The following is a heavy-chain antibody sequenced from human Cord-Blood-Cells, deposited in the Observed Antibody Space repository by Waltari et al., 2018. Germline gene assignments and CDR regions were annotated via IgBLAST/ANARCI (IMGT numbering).Heavy chain of an antibody. CDR2: ISYDGSNK. CDR3: AREGSSSRSFDI. CDR1: GFTFSSYA. J-gene: IGHJ3*02. Sequence: QVQLVESGGGVVQPGRSLRLSCAASGFTFSSYAMHRVRQAPGKGLEWVAVISYDGSNKYYADSVKGRFTISRDNSKNTLYLQMNSLRAEDTAVYYCAREGSSSRSFDIWGQGTMVTVSS. D-gene: IGHD6-6*01. V-gene: IGHV3-30*04.